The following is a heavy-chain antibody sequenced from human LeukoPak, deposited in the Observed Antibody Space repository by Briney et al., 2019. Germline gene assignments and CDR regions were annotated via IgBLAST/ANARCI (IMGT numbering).Heavy chain of an antibody. Sequence: SETLSLTCTVSGGSISSYYWSWIRQPPGKGLEWIGYIYYSGSTNYNPSLKSRVTISVDTSKNQFSLKLSSVTAADTAVYYCASPGNYYGSGSYFDYWGQGTLVTVSS. CDR2: IYYSGST. D-gene: IGHD3-10*01. CDR3: ASPGNYYGSGSYFDY. V-gene: IGHV4-59*01. CDR1: GGSISSYY. J-gene: IGHJ4*02.